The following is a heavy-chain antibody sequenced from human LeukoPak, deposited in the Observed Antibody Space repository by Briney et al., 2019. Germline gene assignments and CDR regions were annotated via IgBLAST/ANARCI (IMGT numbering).Heavy chain of an antibody. CDR1: GYTFTSYY. V-gene: IGHV1-46*01. CDR3: ARAQYYYDSSGYYPFGY. Sequence: ASVKVSCKASGYTFTSYYMHWVRQAPGQGLEWMGIINPSGGSTSYAQKFQGRVTMTRDTSTSTVYMELSSLRSEDTAVYYCARAQYYYDSSGYYPFGYWGQGTLVTVSS. D-gene: IGHD3-22*01. J-gene: IGHJ4*02. CDR2: INPSGGST.